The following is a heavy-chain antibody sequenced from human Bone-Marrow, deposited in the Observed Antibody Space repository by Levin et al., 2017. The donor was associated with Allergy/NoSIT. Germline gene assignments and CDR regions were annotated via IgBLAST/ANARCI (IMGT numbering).Heavy chain of an antibody. V-gene: IGHV4-4*07. D-gene: IGHD3-9*01. Sequence: KPSETLSLTCTVSDGSIGSYYWSWIRQSPGKGLEWIGRSHISGGTNYNPSPKSRVTLSLDTSPNQFSLKLTSVTAADTAVYYCARGQGSTGYNYLDYWGQGFPVTGS. CDR3: ARGQGSTGYNYLDY. CDR1: DGSIGSYY. J-gene: IGHJ4*02. CDR2: SHISGGT.